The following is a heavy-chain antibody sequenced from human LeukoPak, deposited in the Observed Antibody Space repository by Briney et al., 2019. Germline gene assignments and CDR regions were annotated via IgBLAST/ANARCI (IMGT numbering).Heavy chain of an antibody. D-gene: IGHD3-22*01. V-gene: IGHV3-7*03. J-gene: IGHJ4*02. CDR3: AKGSRQDYDSSGYFY. Sequence: PGGSLRLSCAASGLTFSHYWMSWVRQAPGKGLERVASIKQDGSQKYYGDSVKGRFTISRDNAKNSLYLQMNSLRAEDTAVYYCAKGSRQDYDSSGYFYWGQGTLVTVSS. CDR2: IKQDGSQK. CDR1: GLTFSHYW.